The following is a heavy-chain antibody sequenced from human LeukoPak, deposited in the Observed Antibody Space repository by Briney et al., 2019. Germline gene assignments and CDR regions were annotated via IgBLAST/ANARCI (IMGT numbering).Heavy chain of an antibody. Sequence: GGSLRLSCAASGFTFSSYGMHWVRQAPGKGLEWVAVISYDGSNKYYADSVKGRFTISRDNSKNTLYLQMNSLRAEDTAVYYCAKGGSGTDWGQGTLVTVSS. CDR1: GFTFSSYG. CDR3: AKGGSGTD. D-gene: IGHD2-15*01. V-gene: IGHV3-30*18. CDR2: ISYDGSNK. J-gene: IGHJ4*02.